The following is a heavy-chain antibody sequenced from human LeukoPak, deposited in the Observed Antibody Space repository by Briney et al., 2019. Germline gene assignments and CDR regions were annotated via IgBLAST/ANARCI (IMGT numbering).Heavy chain of an antibody. Sequence: SETLSLTCTVSGGSISSYYWSWIQQPPGKGLEWIGYIYYSGSTNYNPSLKSRVTISVDTSKNQFSLKLSSVTAADTAVYYCARLQPVYSSGWFSFDYWGQGTLVTVSS. CDR2: IYYSGST. CDR3: ARLQPVYSSGWFSFDY. CDR1: GGSISSYY. V-gene: IGHV4-59*01. D-gene: IGHD6-19*01. J-gene: IGHJ4*02.